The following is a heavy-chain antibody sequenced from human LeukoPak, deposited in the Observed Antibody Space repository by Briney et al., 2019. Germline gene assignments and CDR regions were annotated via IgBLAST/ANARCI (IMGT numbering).Heavy chain of an antibody. Sequence: GGSPRLSCAASGFTFSSYEMNWVRQAPGKGLEWVSYISSSGSTIYYADSVKGRFTISRDNAKNSLYLQMNSLRAEDTAVYYCARDRYYYDSSGFPYFDYWGQGTLVTVSS. V-gene: IGHV3-48*03. CDR2: ISSSGSTI. D-gene: IGHD3-22*01. J-gene: IGHJ4*02. CDR3: ARDRYYYDSSGFPYFDY. CDR1: GFTFSSYE.